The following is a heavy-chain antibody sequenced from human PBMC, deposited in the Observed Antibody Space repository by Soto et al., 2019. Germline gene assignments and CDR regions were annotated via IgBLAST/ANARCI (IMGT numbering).Heavy chain of an antibody. CDR3: ARRYGPGFDY. J-gene: IGHJ4*02. CDR2: IYYSGST. Sequence: TSETLSLTCTVSGGSISSYYWSWIRQPPGKGLEWIGYIYYSGSTNYNPSLKSRVTISVDTSKNQFSLKLSSVTAADPAVYYCARRYGPGFDYWGQGTLVTVSS. V-gene: IGHV4-59*08. D-gene: IGHD4-17*01. CDR1: GGSISSYY.